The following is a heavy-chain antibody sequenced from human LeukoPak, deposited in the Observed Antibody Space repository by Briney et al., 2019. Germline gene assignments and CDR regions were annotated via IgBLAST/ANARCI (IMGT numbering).Heavy chain of an antibody. V-gene: IGHV3-30*18. CDR1: GFTFSSYG. CDR3: AKSRLGYCSSTSCQPPGD. J-gene: IGHJ4*02. CDR2: ISYDGSNK. D-gene: IGHD2-2*01. Sequence: AGGSLRLSCAASGFTFSSYGMHWVRQAPGKGLEWVAVISYDGSNKYYADSVKGRFTISRDNSKNTLYLQMNSLRAEDTAVYYCAKSRLGYCSSTSCQPPGDWGQGTLVTVSS.